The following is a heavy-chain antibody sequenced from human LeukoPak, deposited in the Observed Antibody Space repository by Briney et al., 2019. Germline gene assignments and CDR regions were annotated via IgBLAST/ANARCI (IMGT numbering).Heavy chain of an antibody. CDR3: ARDLITIFGVVTKNYYYYYGMDV. V-gene: IGHV3-21*01. D-gene: IGHD3-3*01. CDR2: ISSSSSYI. Sequence: PGGSLRLSCAASGFTFSSYSMNWVRQAPGKGLEGVSSISSSSSYIYYADSVKGRFTISRDNAKNSLYLQMNSLRAEDTAVYYCARDLITIFGVVTKNYYYYYGMDVWGQGTTVTVSS. CDR1: GFTFSSYS. J-gene: IGHJ6*02.